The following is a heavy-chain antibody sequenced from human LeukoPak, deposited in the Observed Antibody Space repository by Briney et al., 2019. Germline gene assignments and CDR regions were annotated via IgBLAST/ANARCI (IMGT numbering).Heavy chain of an antibody. CDR2: MNPNSGNT. D-gene: IGHD2-15*01. CDR1: GYTFTTYD. CDR3: ARGLSCSGGSCHYYYYYYMDV. V-gene: IGHV1-8*01. J-gene: IGHJ6*03. Sequence: ASVKVSCKASGYTFTTYDINWVRQATGQGLEWMGWMNPNSGNTGYAQKFQGRVTMTRNTSISTAYMELSSLRSEDTAVYYCARGLSCSGGSCHYYYYYYMDVWGKGTTVTVFS.